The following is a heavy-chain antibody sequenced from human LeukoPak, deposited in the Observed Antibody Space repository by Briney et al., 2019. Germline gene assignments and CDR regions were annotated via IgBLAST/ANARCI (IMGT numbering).Heavy chain of an antibody. Sequence: GASVKVSCKTSGYTFTDYYMHWVRQAPGQGLEWMGWINPNSGGTNYAQKFYARVTMTRDTSISTAYMELSRLRSDDTAVYYCARDRGTGTTGYVNWFDPWGQGTLVTVSS. CDR3: ARDRGTGTTGYVNWFDP. CDR1: GYTFTDYY. CDR2: INPNSGGT. V-gene: IGHV1-2*02. J-gene: IGHJ5*02. D-gene: IGHD1-7*01.